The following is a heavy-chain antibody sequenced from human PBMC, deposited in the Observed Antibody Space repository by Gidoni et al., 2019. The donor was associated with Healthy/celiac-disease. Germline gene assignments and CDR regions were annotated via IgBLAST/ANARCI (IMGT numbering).Heavy chain of an antibody. CDR2: IRSRADGGTT. D-gene: IGHD3-10*01. J-gene: IGHJ4*02. CDR3: TRDGIWFGDLLNGWDH. V-gene: IGHV3-49*05. CDR1: GFTQGADA. Sequence: EVQLDECGGGSVTPVRSMRLCRRASGFTQGADAMSCFRQAPGTGLEWLCLIRSRADGGTTEYAASVKGRFTISRDDSNSIAYLQMNSLKTEDTAVYYCTRDGIWFGDLLNGWDHWGQGTLVTVSS.